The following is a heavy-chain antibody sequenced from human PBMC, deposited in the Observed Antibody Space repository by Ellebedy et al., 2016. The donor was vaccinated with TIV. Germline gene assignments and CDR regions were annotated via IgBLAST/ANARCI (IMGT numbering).Heavy chain of an antibody. J-gene: IGHJ6*02. Sequence: SETLSLXXTVSGGSVTSRSYYWAWIRQSPGKVLEWIGSIHYRGTTYYNPSLRSRVTISVDTSKNQFSLKLSSVTAADTAVYYCARYRSGIVVVPAHYGMDVWGQGTTVTVSS. CDR1: GGSVTSRSYY. CDR3: ARYRSGIVVVPAHYGMDV. CDR2: IHYRGTT. D-gene: IGHD2-2*01. V-gene: IGHV4-39*01.